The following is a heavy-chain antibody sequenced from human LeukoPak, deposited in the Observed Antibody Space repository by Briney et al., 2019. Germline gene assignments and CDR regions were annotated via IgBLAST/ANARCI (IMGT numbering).Heavy chain of an antibody. Sequence: SETLSLTCTVSGGSISSYYWSWIRQPAGKGLEWIGRIYTSGSTNYNPSLKSRVTISVDTSKNQFSLKLSSVTAADTAVYYCARHYGSGSYSYYYYYMDVWGKGTTVTVSS. J-gene: IGHJ6*03. V-gene: IGHV4-4*07. D-gene: IGHD3-10*01. CDR2: IYTSGST. CDR3: ARHYGSGSYSYYYYYMDV. CDR1: GGSISSYY.